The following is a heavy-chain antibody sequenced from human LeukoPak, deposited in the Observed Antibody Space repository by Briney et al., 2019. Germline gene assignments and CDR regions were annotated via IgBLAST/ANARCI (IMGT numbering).Heavy chain of an antibody. Sequence: PSETLSHTCTVSGGSISSGDYYWSWIRQPPGKSLEWIGYIYYSGSTYYNPSLKSRVTISVDTSKNQFSLKLSSVTAADTAVYYCARAGTMVRGVIEDWGQGTLVTVSS. V-gene: IGHV4-30-4*08. CDR3: ARAGTMVRGVIED. J-gene: IGHJ4*02. D-gene: IGHD3-10*01. CDR1: GGSISSGDYY. CDR2: IYYSGST.